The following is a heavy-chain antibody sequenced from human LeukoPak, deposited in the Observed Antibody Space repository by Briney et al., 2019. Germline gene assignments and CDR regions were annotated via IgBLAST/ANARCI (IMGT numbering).Heavy chain of an antibody. CDR3: ATTSSYRSGWYGGFDY. CDR2: IYYSGST. V-gene: IGHV4-59*08. J-gene: IGHJ4*02. D-gene: IGHD6-19*01. Sequence: SETLSLTCTVSGGSISSYYWSWIRQPPGKGLEWIGYIYYSGSTNYNPSLKSRVTISVDTSKNQFSLKLSSVTAADTAVYYCATTSSYRSGWYGGFDYWGQGTLVTVSS. CDR1: GGSISSYY.